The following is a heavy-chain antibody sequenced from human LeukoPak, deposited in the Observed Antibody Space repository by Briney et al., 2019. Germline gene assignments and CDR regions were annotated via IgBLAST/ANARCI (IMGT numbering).Heavy chain of an antibody. CDR3: ARGGSRSSGWYYYYGMDV. V-gene: IGHV4-31*03. J-gene: IGHJ6*02. CDR2: IYYSGST. Sequence: PSETLSLTCTVSGGSISSGGYYWSWIRQHPGKGLEWIGYIYYSGSTYYNPSLKSRVTISVDTSKNQFSLKLSSVTAADTAVYYCARGGSRSSGWYYYYGMDVWGQGTTVTVSS. D-gene: IGHD6-25*01. CDR1: GGSISSGGYY.